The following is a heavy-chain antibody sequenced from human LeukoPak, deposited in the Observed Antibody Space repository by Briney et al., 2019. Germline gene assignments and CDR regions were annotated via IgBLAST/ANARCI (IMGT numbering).Heavy chain of an antibody. Sequence: PGGSLRLSCAASGFTFSNAWMSWVRQAPGKGLEWVGRIKSKTDGGTTDYAAPVKGRFTISRDDSKNTLYLQMNSLKTEDTAVYYCITEGANDFWSGYWPFDYWGQGTLVTVSS. D-gene: IGHD3-3*01. CDR1: GFTFSNAW. CDR2: IKSKTDGGTT. V-gene: IGHV3-15*01. CDR3: ITEGANDFWSGYWPFDY. J-gene: IGHJ4*02.